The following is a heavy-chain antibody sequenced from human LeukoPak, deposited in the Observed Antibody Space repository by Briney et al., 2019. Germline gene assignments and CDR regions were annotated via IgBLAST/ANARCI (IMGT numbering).Heavy chain of an antibody. CDR3: ARLVIRWGYGMDV. J-gene: IGHJ6*02. CDR1: GGSISSYY. D-gene: IGHD4-23*01. CDR2: IHYSGST. Sequence: PSEALSLTCTVSGGSISSYYWTWIRQPPGKGLEWIGYIHYSGSTNYKASLKSRVTISVDTSKNQFSLKLSSVTAADTAVYYCARLVIRWGYGMDVWGQGTTVTVSS. V-gene: IGHV4-59*08.